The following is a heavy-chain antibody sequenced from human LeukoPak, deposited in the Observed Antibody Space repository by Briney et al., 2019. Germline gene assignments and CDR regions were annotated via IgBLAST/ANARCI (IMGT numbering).Heavy chain of an antibody. D-gene: IGHD4-17*01. J-gene: IGHJ4*02. CDR1: GGSISSSSYY. CDR2: IYYSGST. Sequence: SETLSLTCTVSGGSISSSSYYWGWIRQPPGKGLEWIGSIYYSGSTYYNPSLKSRVTISVDTSKNQFSLKLSSVTAADTAVYYCARHSSLPTAPSDYWGQGTLVTVSS. CDR3: ARHSSLPTAPSDY. V-gene: IGHV4-39*01.